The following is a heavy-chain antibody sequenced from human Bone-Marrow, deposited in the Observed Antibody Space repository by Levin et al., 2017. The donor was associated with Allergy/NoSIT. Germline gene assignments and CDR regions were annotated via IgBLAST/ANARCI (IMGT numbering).Heavy chain of an antibody. V-gene: IGHV4-61*01. Sequence: SETLSLTCTVSGGSVSSGSYYWSWIRQPPGKGLEWIGYIYYSGSTNYNPSLKSRVTISVDTSKNQFSLKLSSVTAADTAVYYCATSYFGERGYYFDYWGQGTLVTVSS. CDR2: IYYSGST. CDR1: GGSVSSGSYY. D-gene: IGHD2/OR15-2a*01. CDR3: ATSYFGERGYYFDY. J-gene: IGHJ4*02.